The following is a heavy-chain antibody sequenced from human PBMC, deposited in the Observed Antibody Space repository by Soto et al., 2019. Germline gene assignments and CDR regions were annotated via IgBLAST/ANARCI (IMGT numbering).Heavy chain of an antibody. Sequence: SWTLSLTCTLSGVSITSYYWIWIPQAPGKGLEAMCYIYYSGEPFYNHSLNSLATISRDTSKNHFSLNFDFVTTADTALSFCGASLIPVMITPHGYASLSSDYWGQGSLVTVS. V-gene: IGHV4-59*08. J-gene: IGHJ4*02. CDR2: IYYSGEP. CDR3: GASLIPVMITPHGYASLSSDY. D-gene: IGHD3-16*01. CDR1: GVSITSYY.